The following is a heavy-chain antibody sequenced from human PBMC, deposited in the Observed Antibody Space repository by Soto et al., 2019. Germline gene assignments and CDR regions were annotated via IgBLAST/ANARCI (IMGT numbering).Heavy chain of an antibody. CDR3: AKETHYDFWSGYYHYGMDV. V-gene: IGHV3-23*01. D-gene: IGHD3-3*01. Sequence: PGGSLRLSCAASGFTFSSYAMSWVRQAPGKGLEWVSAISGSGGSTYYADSVKGRFTISRDNSKNTLYLQMNSLRAEDTAVYYCAKETHYDFWSGYYHYGMDVWGQGTTVTVSS. CDR2: ISGSGGST. J-gene: IGHJ6*02. CDR1: GFTFSSYA.